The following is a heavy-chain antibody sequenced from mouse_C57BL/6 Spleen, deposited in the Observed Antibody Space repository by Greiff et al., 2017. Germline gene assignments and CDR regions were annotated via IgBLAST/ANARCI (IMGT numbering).Heavy chain of an antibody. Sequence: EVKLVESGGGLVKPGGSLKLSCAASGFTFSDYGMHWVRQAPEKGLEWVAYISSGSSTIYYADTVKGRVTISRDNAKNTLFLQMTSLRSEDTAMYYCARIYYDYEYYFDYWGQGTTLTVSS. CDR1: GFTFSDYG. V-gene: IGHV5-17*01. CDR3: ARIYYDYEYYFDY. J-gene: IGHJ2*01. D-gene: IGHD2-4*01. CDR2: ISSGSSTI.